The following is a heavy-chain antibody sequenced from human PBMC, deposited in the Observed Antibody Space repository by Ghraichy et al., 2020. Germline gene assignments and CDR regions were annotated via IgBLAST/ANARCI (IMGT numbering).Heavy chain of an antibody. CDR3: AKDGMLGYYDSSGYYQSYYYYGMDV. V-gene: IGHV3-30*02. J-gene: IGHJ6*02. CDR2: IRYDGSNK. CDR1: GFTFSSYG. D-gene: IGHD3-22*01. Sequence: GGSLRLSCAASGFTFSSYGMHWVRQAPGKGLEWVAFIRYDGSNKYYADSVKGRFTISRDNSKNTLYLQMNSLRAEDTAVYYCAKDGMLGYYDSSGYYQSYYYYGMDVWGQGTTVTVSS.